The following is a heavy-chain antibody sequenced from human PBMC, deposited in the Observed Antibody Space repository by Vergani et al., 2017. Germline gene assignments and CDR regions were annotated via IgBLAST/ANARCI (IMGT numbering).Heavy chain of an antibody. CDR1: GYTFTSYD. J-gene: IGHJ6*03. Sequence: QVQLVQSGAEVKKPGASVKVSCKASGYTFTSYDINWVRQATGQGLEWMGWMNPNSGNTGYAQKFQGIVTMTRNTTISTAYMELSSLRSEDTAVYYCARDGITIFGVVRPYYYYMDVWGKGTTVTVSS. D-gene: IGHD3-3*01. CDR2: MNPNSGNT. V-gene: IGHV1-8*01. CDR3: ARDGITIFGVVRPYYYYMDV.